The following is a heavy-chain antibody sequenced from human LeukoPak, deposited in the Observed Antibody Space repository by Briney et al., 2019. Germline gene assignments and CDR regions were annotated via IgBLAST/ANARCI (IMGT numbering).Heavy chain of an antibody. CDR1: GFNFRTHA. J-gene: IGHJ4*02. V-gene: IGHV3-30*02. Sequence: GGSLRLSCSASGFNFRTHAMHWVRQAPGKGLEWVAFIRYDGSNKYYADSVKGRFTISRDNSKNTLYLQMNSLRAEDTAVYYCAKPGIAARHFDYWGQGTLVTVSS. D-gene: IGHD6-6*01. CDR2: IRYDGSNK. CDR3: AKPGIAARHFDY.